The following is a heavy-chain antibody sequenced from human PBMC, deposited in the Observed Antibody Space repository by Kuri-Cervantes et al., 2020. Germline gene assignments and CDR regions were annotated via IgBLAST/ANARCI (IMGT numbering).Heavy chain of an antibody. D-gene: IGHD3-16*01. CDR3: AKDTYVGGPGLIDY. J-gene: IGHJ4*02. V-gene: IGHV3-30*18. CDR2: ISYDGSNK. CDR1: GFTFSSYG. Sequence: GGSLRLSCAASGFTFSSYGMHWVRQAPGKGLEWVAVISYDGSNKYYADSVEGRFTISRDNAKNSLYLQMNSLRAEDTALYYCAKDTYVGGPGLIDYWGQGTLVTVSS.